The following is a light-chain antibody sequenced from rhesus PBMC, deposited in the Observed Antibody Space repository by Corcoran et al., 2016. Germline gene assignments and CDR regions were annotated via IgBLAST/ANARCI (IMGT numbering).Light chain of an antibody. V-gene: IGKV2-78*01. CDR3: LQGTQLPYS. CDR2: LGS. Sequence: DIVMTQTPLSLPVTPGEPASISCRSSQSLLHSDGYTYLDWYRQKPGQSPQFLSDLGSNRAPGVPDRFRGRGAGTDFTLKISRLEAEDVGVYYCLQGTQLPYSFGQGAKVEIK. CDR1: QSLLHSDGYTY. J-gene: IGKJ2*01.